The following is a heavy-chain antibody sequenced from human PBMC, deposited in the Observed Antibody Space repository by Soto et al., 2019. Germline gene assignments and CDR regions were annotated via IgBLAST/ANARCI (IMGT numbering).Heavy chain of an antibody. J-gene: IGHJ4*02. Sequence: ASVKVSCKASGYTFTDYYMHWVRQSPGQGLEWMGWIHPNSGVTKFPQKFQGRVIMTRDTFISTVYMELSRLTSDDTAIYYCARAGLTTLELATTYWGQGTLVT. V-gene: IGHV1-2*02. D-gene: IGHD5-12*01. CDR2: IHPNSGVT. CDR1: GYTFTDYY. CDR3: ARAGLTTLELATTY.